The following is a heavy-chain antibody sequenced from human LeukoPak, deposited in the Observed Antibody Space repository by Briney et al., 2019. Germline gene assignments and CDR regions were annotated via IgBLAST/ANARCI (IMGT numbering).Heavy chain of an antibody. D-gene: IGHD5-18*01. CDR1: GFTFSSYA. CDR2: ISYDGSNK. CDR3: ARTTTAMVTWYFDY. Sequence: GGSLRLSCAASGFTFSSYAMHWVRQAPGKGLEWVAVISYDGSNKYYADSVKGRFTISRDNSKNTLYLQMNSLRAEDTAVYYCARTTTAMVTWYFDYWGQGTLVTVSS. J-gene: IGHJ4*02. V-gene: IGHV3-30-3*01.